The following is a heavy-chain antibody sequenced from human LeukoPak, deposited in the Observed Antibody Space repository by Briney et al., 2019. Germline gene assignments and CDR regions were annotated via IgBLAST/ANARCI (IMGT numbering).Heavy chain of an antibody. CDR1: GGSFSGYY. D-gene: IGHD6-6*01. Sequence: SETLSLTCAVYGGSFSGYYWSWIRQPPGKGLEWIAEINHSGSTNYNPSLKSRVTISVDTSKNQFSLKLSSVTAADTAVYYCARVRGAARDYYYYYMDVWGKGTTVTVSS. V-gene: IGHV4-34*01. CDR3: ARVRGAARDYYYYYMDV. CDR2: INHSGST. J-gene: IGHJ6*03.